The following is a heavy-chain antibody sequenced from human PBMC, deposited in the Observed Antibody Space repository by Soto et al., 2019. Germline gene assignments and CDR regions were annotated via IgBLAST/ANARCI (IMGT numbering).Heavy chain of an antibody. D-gene: IGHD3-10*01. CDR1: GGSISSGGYY. CDR3: ARTSPVLLWFGESLQGNWFDP. Sequence: SETLSLTCTVSGGSISSGGYYWSWIRQHPGKGLEWIGYIYYSGSTYYNPSLKSRVTISVDTSKNQFSLKLSSVTAVDTAVYYCARTSPVLLWFGESLQGNWFDPRGQGTLVTVSS. V-gene: IGHV4-31*03. J-gene: IGHJ5*02. CDR2: IYYSGST.